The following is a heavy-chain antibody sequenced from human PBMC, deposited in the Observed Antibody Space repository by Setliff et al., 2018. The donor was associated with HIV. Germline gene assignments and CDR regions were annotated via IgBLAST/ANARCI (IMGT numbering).Heavy chain of an antibody. Sequence: GGSLRLSCAASGFTFSSFAMSWVRQAPGEGLEWVSGISGSGGSTYYADSVKGRFTISRDNSKNTLYLQMNSLRAEDTAVYFCAKDDYVWGNPFDYWGQGTLVTVSS. V-gene: IGHV3-23*01. CDR3: AKDDYVWGNPFDY. CDR1: GFTFSSFA. CDR2: ISGSGGST. D-gene: IGHD3-16*01. J-gene: IGHJ4*02.